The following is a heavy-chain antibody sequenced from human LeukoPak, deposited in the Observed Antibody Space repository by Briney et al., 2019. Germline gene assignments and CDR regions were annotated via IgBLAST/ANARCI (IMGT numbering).Heavy chain of an antibody. CDR3: AREVADYDSSGYYSSGDWFDP. D-gene: IGHD3-22*01. Sequence: SETLSLTCTVSGVSISSGAYYWSWIRQHPGKGLEWIGYIYYSGTTYYNPSLRSRVTISVDTSKNHFSLKLSSVTAADTAVYYCAREVADYDSSGYYSSGDWFDPWGQGTLVTVSS. CDR2: IYYSGTT. J-gene: IGHJ5*02. CDR1: GVSISSGAYY. V-gene: IGHV4-31*03.